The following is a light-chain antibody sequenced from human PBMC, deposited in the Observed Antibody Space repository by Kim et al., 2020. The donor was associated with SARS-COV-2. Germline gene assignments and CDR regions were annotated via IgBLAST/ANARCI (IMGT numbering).Light chain of an antibody. CDR3: QQCGSSPWT. CDR1: QSVSSSY. Sequence: EIVLTQSPGTLSLSPGERATLSCRASQSVSSSYLAWYQQKPGQAPRLLIYGASSRATAIPDRFSGSGSGTDFTLTISRLEPEDFAVYYCQQCGSSPWTCGQGTKVDIK. J-gene: IGKJ1*01. CDR2: GAS. V-gene: IGKV3-20*01.